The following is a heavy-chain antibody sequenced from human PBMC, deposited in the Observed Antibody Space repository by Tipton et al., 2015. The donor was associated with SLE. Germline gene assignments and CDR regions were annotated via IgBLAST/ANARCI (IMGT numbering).Heavy chain of an antibody. V-gene: IGHV3-30-3*01. Sequence: SLRLSCAASGFTFSSYAMHWVRQAPGKGLEWVAVISHDGSNKYYADSVKGRFTISRDNSKNTLYLQMNSLRAEDTAVYYCAKDPGKERNYFDYWGQGTLVTVSS. J-gene: IGHJ4*02. CDR1: GFTFSSYA. CDR2: ISHDGSNK. CDR3: AKDPGKERNYFDY.